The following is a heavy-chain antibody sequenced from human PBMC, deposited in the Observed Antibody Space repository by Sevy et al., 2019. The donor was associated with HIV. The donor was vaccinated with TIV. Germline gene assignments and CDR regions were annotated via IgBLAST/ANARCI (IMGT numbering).Heavy chain of an antibody. J-gene: IGHJ5*02. D-gene: IGHD2-2*01. CDR2: IYTSGST. CDR3: AREGSTWAGWFDP. CDR1: GGSISSGSYY. V-gene: IGHV4-61*02. Sequence: SETLSLTCTVSGGSISSGSYYWSWIRQPAGKGLEWIGRIYTSGSTNYHPSLKSRVTISVDTSKNQFSLKLSSVTAADTAVYYCAREGSTWAGWFDPWGQGTQVTVSS.